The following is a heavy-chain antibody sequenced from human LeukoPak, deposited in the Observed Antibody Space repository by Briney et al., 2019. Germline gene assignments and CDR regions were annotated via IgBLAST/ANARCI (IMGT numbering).Heavy chain of an antibody. J-gene: IGHJ4*02. CDR3: AIIPPGYTYGFDY. D-gene: IGHD5-18*01. CDR2: IYYGGST. Sequence: PSETLSLTCTVSGGSFSGYYWSWIRQPPGKGLEWVGCIYYGGSTQYNPSLKSRVSMSLDASKNQLSLVLTSVTAADTAVYYCAIIPPGYTYGFDYWGQGTLVTVSS. V-gene: IGHV4-59*08. CDR1: GGSFSGYY.